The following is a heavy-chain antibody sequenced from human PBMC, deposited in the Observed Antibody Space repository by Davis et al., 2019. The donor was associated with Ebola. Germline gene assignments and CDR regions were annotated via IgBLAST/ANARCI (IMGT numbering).Heavy chain of an antibody. CDR1: GFTFSSCG. CDR3: AKDTSNVWFDV. CDR2: ISYDGSKT. Sequence: GESLKISCAVSGFTFSSCGMHWVRQAPGKGLEWVAVISYDGSKTYYGDSVKGRFIISRDNSKNTLHLQMNSLRVEDTAIYYCAKDTSNVWFDVWGQGTMVTVSS. V-gene: IGHV3-30*18. D-gene: IGHD6-19*01. J-gene: IGHJ3*01.